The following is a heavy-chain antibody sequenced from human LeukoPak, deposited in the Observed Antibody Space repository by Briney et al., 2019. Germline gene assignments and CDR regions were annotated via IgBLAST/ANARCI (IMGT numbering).Heavy chain of an antibody. V-gene: IGHV1-69*04. J-gene: IGHJ5*02. Sequence: SVKVSCQASGGTFSSYAISWVRQAPGQGLEWMGRIIPILGIANYAQKFQGRVTITADKSTSTAYMELSSLRSEDTAVYYCARDSDSSGWRYNWFDPWGQGTLVTVSS. D-gene: IGHD6-19*01. CDR2: IIPILGIA. CDR3: ARDSDSSGWRYNWFDP. CDR1: GGTFSSYA.